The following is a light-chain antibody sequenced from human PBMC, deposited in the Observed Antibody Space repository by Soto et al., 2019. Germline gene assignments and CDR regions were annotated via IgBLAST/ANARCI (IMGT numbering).Light chain of an antibody. CDR2: KAS. CDR1: QSISTW. CDR3: QQYNTYSWT. Sequence: DIQMTQSPSTLSASVGDRVTITCRASQSISTWLAWYQQKPGKGPTLLIYKASRLESGVPSRFSGSGSGTEFALTISSLQPADFETYYCQQYNTYSWTFGQGTKVDIK. V-gene: IGKV1-5*03. J-gene: IGKJ1*01.